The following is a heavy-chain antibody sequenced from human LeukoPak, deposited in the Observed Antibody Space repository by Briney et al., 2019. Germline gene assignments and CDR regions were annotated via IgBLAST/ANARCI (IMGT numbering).Heavy chain of an antibody. Sequence: ASVKLSCKVSGYTLTELSMHWVRQAPGKGLEWMGGFDPEDGETIYAQKFQGRVTMTEDTSTDTAYMELSSLRSEDTAVYYCATGISHHSGSLPYYYYGMDVWGQGTTATVSS. V-gene: IGHV1-24*01. CDR3: ATGISHHSGSLPYYYYGMDV. D-gene: IGHD1-26*01. CDR2: FDPEDGET. CDR1: GYTLTELS. J-gene: IGHJ6*02.